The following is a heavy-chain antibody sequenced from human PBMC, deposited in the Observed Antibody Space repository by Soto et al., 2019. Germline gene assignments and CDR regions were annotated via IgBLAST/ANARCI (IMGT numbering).Heavy chain of an antibody. CDR3: VTGATFVEYSTSSEALDA. J-gene: IGHJ5*02. Sequence: QVQLVESGGGVVQPGRSLQVSCAASGFTFNTYAMHWVRQAPGKGLEWVAVIWYDGRNKYYAHSVEGRFTISRDNSRNTLFLQMDSLGDGDTAVYYCVTGATFVEYSTSSEALDAWGQGTLVTVSS. D-gene: IGHD6-6*01. CDR1: GFTFNTYA. V-gene: IGHV3-33*01. CDR2: IWYDGRNK.